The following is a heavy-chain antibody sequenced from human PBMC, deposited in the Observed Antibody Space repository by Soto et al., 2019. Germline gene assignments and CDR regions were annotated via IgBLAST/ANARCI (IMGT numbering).Heavy chain of an antibody. CDR2: INSRGGST. Sequence: EVQLLESGGGLVQPGGSLRLSCAASGFTFSSYAMSWVRQAPGKGLEWVSAINSRGGSTYYADSVKGLFTISRDSSKNTLYLQMNSLRAEDTAVYYCAKDRSSTSCYAFDYWGQGTLVTVSS. CDR1: GFTFSSYA. J-gene: IGHJ4*02. D-gene: IGHD2-2*01. V-gene: IGHV3-23*01. CDR3: AKDRSSTSCYAFDY.